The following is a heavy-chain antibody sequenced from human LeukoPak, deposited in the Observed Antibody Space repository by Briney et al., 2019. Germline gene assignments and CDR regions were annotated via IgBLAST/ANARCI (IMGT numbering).Heavy chain of an antibody. CDR1: GFTFSSYA. J-gene: IGHJ6*02. Sequence: GGSLRLSCAASGFTFSSYAMSWVRQAPGKGLEWVSAISGSGGSTYYADSVKGRFTISRDNSKNTLYLLMNSLRAEDTAVYYCASPQWDTAMVTYYYYGMDVWGQGTTVTVSS. D-gene: IGHD5-18*01. V-gene: IGHV3-23*01. CDR3: ASPQWDTAMVTYYYYGMDV. CDR2: ISGSGGST.